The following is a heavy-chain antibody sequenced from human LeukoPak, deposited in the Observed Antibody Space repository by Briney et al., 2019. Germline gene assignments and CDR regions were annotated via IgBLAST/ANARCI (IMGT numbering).Heavy chain of an antibody. CDR3: ARGFPYDDTTEGYYCLMDV. J-gene: IGHJ6*02. V-gene: IGHV3-30-3*01. D-gene: IGHD4-17*01. Sequence: PGGSLRLSCAASGFTFSSYPMHWVRQAPGKGLEWVSLISYDGNHKYYADSVKGRFTISRDNSKNMFYVQINSLRPEDTAVYFCARGFPYDDTTEGYYCLMDVWGQGTTVTVSS. CDR1: GFTFSSYP. CDR2: ISYDGNHK.